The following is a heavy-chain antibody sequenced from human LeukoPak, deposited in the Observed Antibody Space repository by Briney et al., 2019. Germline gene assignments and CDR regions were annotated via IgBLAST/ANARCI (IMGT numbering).Heavy chain of an antibody. V-gene: IGHV4-59*12. J-gene: IGHJ4*02. CDR1: GGSISSYY. CDR2: IYYSGST. CDR3: ARESRTLGYFDY. D-gene: IGHD1-26*01. Sequence: SETLSLTCTVSGGSISSYYRSWIRRPPGKGLEWIGYIYYSGSTNYNPSLKSRVTISVDTSKNQFSLKLSSVTAADTAVYYCARESRTLGYFDYWGQGTLVTVSS.